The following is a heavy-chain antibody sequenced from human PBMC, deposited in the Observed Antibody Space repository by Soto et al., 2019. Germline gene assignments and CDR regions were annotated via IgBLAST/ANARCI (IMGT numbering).Heavy chain of an antibody. D-gene: IGHD3-22*01. CDR1: GGSISSGVYY. Sequence: PSETLSLTCTVSGGSISSGVYYWIWIRQHPGKGLEWIGYIYYSGSTYYNPSLKSRVTISVDTSKNQFSLKLSSVTAADTAVYYCARAHDSSGYYQYYFDYWGQGTLVTVSS. J-gene: IGHJ4*02. CDR3: ARAHDSSGYYQYYFDY. V-gene: IGHV4-31*03. CDR2: IYYSGST.